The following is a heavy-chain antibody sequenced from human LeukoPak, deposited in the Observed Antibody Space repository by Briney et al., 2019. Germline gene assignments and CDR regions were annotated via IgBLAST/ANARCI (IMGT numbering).Heavy chain of an antibody. V-gene: IGHV3-33*06. CDR3: AKERGGGGYSYGQYYFDY. D-gene: IGHD5-18*01. CDR1: GFTFSSYG. Sequence: GGSLRLSCAASGFTFSSYGMHWVRQAPGKGLEWVAVIWYDGSNKYYADSVKGRFTISRDNSKNTLYLQMNSLRAEDTAVYYCAKERGGGGYSYGQYYFDYWGQGTLVTVPS. CDR2: IWYDGSNK. J-gene: IGHJ4*02.